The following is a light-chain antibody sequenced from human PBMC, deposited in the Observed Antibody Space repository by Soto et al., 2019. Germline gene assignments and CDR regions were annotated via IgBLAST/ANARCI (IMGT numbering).Light chain of an antibody. CDR2: DAS. Sequence: EIVLTQSPDTLSLSPGERGTLSCRASQSVTSNSLAWYQQKAGQAPRLLIYDASNRATGIPARFSGSGSGTDFTLTISSLEPEDFAIYYCQQRGNWPLTFGGGTKVDIK. J-gene: IGKJ4*01. V-gene: IGKV3-11*01. CDR3: QQRGNWPLT. CDR1: QSVTSN.